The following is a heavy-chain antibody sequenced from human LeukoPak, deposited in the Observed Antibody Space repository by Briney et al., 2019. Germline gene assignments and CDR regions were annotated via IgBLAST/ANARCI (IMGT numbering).Heavy chain of an antibody. J-gene: IGHJ4*02. CDR2: IYPGDSDT. D-gene: IGHD3-22*01. CDR3: AGAASSGYYGIDY. CDR1: GYSFTSYW. V-gene: IGHV5-51*01. Sequence: GESPKISCKGSGYSFTSYWIGWVRQMPGKGLEWMGIIYPGDSDTRYSPSFQGQVTISADKSISTAYLQWSSLKASDTAMYYCAGAASSGYYGIDYWGQGTLVTVSS.